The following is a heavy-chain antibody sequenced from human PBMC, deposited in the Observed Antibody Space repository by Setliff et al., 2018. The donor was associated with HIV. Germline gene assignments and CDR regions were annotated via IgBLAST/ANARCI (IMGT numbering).Heavy chain of an antibody. CDR1: GFTFSRYW. V-gene: IGHV3-74*01. Sequence: GGSLRLSCAASGFTFSRYWMHWVRHAPGQGLVWLSRIKNDGSRTSYADSVKGRFTISRDNSKNTLYLQMNSLRAEDTAVYYCAKESGLYSNYKYYYYMDVWGKGTTVTVSS. J-gene: IGHJ6*03. CDR3: AKESGLYSNYKYYYYMDV. CDR2: IKNDGSRT. D-gene: IGHD4-4*01.